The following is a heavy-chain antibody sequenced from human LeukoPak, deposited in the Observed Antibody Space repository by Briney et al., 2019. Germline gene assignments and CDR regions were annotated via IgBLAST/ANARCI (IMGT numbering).Heavy chain of an antibody. CDR3: AKGSYYDFWSGPIGY. Sequence: PGGSLRLSCAASGFTFSSYAMSWVRQAPGKGLEWVSAISGSGGSTYYADSVKGRFTISRDNSKNTLYLQMNSLRAEDTAVYYCAKGSYYDFWSGPIGYWGQGTLVTVSS. CDR1: GFTFSSYA. CDR2: ISGSGGST. D-gene: IGHD3-3*01. J-gene: IGHJ4*02. V-gene: IGHV3-23*01.